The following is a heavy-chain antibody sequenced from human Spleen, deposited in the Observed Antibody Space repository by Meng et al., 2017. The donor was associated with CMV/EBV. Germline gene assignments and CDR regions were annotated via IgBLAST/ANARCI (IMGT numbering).Heavy chain of an antibody. V-gene: IGHV1-2*02. D-gene: IGHD2-15*01. CDR1: GYTISSCY. CDR2: INSYSGST. Sequence: CGYTISSCYFCCLRRDPGGEVEGLVGINSYSGSTYYTQYLQSRVTMSIDTSNSTSYLKLSSVTSDDTAVYYCAREVVGVWYHSLDYWGQGTLVTVSS. J-gene: IGHJ4*02. CDR3: AREVVGVWYHSLDY.